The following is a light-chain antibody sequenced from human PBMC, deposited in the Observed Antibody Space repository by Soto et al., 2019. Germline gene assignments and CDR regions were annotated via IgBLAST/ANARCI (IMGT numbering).Light chain of an antibody. CDR2: AAS. V-gene: IGKV1-39*01. Sequence: DTQMNQSPSSLSASVGDSIAITCRASQSISSYLNWYQQEPGKAPKLLISAASILQSGVPSRFSGSGSGTDFTLTISNLQPEDFAGYYCQQTYSSPITFGQGTRLENK. J-gene: IGKJ5*01. CDR3: QQTYSSPIT. CDR1: QSISSY.